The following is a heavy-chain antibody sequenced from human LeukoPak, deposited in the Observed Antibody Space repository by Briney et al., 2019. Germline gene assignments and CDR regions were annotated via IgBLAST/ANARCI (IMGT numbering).Heavy chain of an antibody. J-gene: IGHJ3*02. CDR1: VYTFTSYG. CDR2: ISAYNGNT. CDR3: ARSSGGYRLHNAFDI. D-gene: IGHD2-2*01. V-gene: IGHV1-18*01. Sequence: ASVKVSCKASVYTFTSYGISWVRQAPGQGLEWMGWISAYNGNTNYAQKLQGRVTMTTDTSTSTAYMELRSLRSDDTAVYYCARSSGGYRLHNAFDIWGQGTMVTVSS.